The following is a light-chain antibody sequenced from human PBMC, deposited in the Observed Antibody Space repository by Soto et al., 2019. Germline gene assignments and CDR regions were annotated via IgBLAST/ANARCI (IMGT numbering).Light chain of an antibody. CDR1: QSVSSRY. V-gene: IGKV3-20*01. J-gene: IGKJ2*01. CDR2: GAS. CDR3: QQYGSSPPFT. Sequence: EIVLTQSPGTLSLSPGERATLSCRASQSVSSRYLAWYQQKPGQAPRLLIYGASNRATGIPDRFSGSGSGTDFTLTISRLEPRDFAVYFCQQYGSSPPFTFGQGTKVEIQ.